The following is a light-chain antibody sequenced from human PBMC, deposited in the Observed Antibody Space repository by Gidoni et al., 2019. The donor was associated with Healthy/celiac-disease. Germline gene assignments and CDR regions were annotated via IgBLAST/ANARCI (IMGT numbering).Light chain of an antibody. CDR1: SSDVGGYNY. CDR3: SSYTSSSTRV. Sequence: QSALTQPASLSGSPGQPITISCTGTSSDVGGYNYVSWYQQHPGQAPKLMIYDVSNRPSGVSNRFSGSKSGNTASLTISGLQAEDEADYYCSSYTSSSTRVFGGGTKLTVL. J-gene: IGLJ2*01. V-gene: IGLV2-14*03. CDR2: DVS.